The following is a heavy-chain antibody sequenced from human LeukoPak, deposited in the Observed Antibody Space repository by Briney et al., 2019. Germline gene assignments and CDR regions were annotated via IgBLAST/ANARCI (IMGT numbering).Heavy chain of an antibody. CDR3: ARPNTDAAGYYFDY. D-gene: IGHD6-13*01. J-gene: IGHJ4*02. CDR2: ISTYGGGT. Sequence: ASVKVSCKASGYTFTSYGVSWVRQAPGQGLEWMGWISTYGGGTNYARNLQGIVTVTTDTSTTTVYMELRSLRSDDTAVYYCARPNTDAAGYYFDYWGQGTLVTVSS. CDR1: GYTFTSYG. V-gene: IGHV1-18*01.